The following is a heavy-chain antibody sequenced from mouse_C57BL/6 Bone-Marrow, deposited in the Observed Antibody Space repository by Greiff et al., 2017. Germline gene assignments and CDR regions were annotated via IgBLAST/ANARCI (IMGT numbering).Heavy chain of an antibody. D-gene: IGHD1-1*01. CDR2: ISSGGSYT. Sequence: EVQLVESGGDLVKPGGSLKLSCAASGFTFSSYGMSWVRQTPDKRLEWVATISSGGSYTYYPDSVKGRFTISRDNAKNTLYLQMSSLKSEDTAMYYCAGLTTVVGYWYFDVWGTGTTVTVSS. J-gene: IGHJ1*03. CDR1: GFTFSSYG. CDR3: AGLTTVVGYWYFDV. V-gene: IGHV5-6*01.